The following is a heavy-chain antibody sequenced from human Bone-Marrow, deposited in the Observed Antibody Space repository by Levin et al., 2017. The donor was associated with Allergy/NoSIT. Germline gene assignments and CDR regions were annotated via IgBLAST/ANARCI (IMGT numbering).Heavy chain of an antibody. CDR2: MTWNGRKI. D-gene: IGHD4-17*01. Sequence: GGSLRLSCVASGFNFNDYAMHWVRQGPGKGLEWVSGMTWNGRKIDYADSVQGRFNISRDNAKRSLYLQMNSLTVEDTAMYYCAKGGYGDYAGIFDSWGQGVLVAVSS. V-gene: IGHV3-9*01. CDR3: AKGGYGDYAGIFDS. J-gene: IGHJ4*02. CDR1: GFNFNDYA.